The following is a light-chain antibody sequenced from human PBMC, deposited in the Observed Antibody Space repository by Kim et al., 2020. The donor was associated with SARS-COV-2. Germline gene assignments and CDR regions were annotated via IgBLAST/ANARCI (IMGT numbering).Light chain of an antibody. J-gene: IGKJ4*01. CDR1: QGISNY. Sequence: VGDRVTITGRASQGISNYLAWYQQKPGKVPKLLSYAASTLQSGVPSRFSGSGSGTDFTLTISSLQPEDVATYYCQKYNSAPPLTFGGGTKVDIK. CDR2: AAS. V-gene: IGKV1-27*01. CDR3: QKYNSAPPLT.